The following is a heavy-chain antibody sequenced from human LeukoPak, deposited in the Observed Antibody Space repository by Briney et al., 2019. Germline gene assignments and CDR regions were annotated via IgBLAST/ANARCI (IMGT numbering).Heavy chain of an antibody. D-gene: IGHD2-15*01. CDR3: AKDYSGVN. CDR2: ISNSASYT. V-gene: IGHV3-23*01. Sequence: PGASLRLSCAASGFTFNTYAMSWVRQAPGKGLEWVSGISNSASYTYYADSGRGRFTISRDNSKNTLYLQMNSLRGEDTAIYYCAKDYSGVNWGQGTLVTVSS. J-gene: IGHJ4*02. CDR1: GFTFNTYA.